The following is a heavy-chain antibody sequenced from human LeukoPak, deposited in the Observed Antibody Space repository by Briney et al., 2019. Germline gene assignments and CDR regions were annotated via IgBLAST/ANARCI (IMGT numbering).Heavy chain of an antibody. CDR2: ISSSSSYI. CDR1: GFSFSSYS. CDR3: AREAYTYGSGSYDY. J-gene: IGHJ4*02. Sequence: PGGSLRLSCAASGFSFSSYSMNWVREAPGKGLEWVSSISSSSSYIYYADSVKGRFTISRDNAKNSLYLQMNSLRAEDTAVYYCAREAYTYGSGSYDYWGQGTLVTVSS. D-gene: IGHD3-10*01. V-gene: IGHV3-21*01.